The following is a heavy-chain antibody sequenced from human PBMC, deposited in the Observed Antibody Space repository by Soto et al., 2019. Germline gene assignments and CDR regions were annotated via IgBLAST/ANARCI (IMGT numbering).Heavy chain of an antibody. CDR3: ARDYYKYYDSSGYYRSPAY. CDR2: ISYDGSDK. V-gene: IGHV3-30-3*01. Sequence: GGSLRLSCAASGFTFSSYAMHWVRQAPGKGLEWVALISYDGSDKDYADSVKGRFTISRDNSRNTLFLQMNSLRADDTDVYYCARDYYKYYDSSGYYRSPAYWGQGT. D-gene: IGHD3-22*01. J-gene: IGHJ4*02. CDR1: GFTFSSYA.